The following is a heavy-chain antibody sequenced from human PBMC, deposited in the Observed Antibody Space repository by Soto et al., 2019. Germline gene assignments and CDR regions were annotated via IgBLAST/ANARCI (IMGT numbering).Heavy chain of an antibody. CDR2: TFYRSKWYY. CDR1: GDSVSSTSAA. J-gene: IGHJ6*02. V-gene: IGHV6-1*01. D-gene: IGHD1-26*01. CDR3: SRRLKLGADYYGMDV. Sequence: SQTLSLTCAISGDSVSSTSAAWNWIRQSPSKGLEWLGRTFYRSKWYYDYAVSVKSRITINPDTSKNQFSLQLNSVTPEDTAVYYCSRRLKLGADYYGMDVWGQGTTVTVSS.